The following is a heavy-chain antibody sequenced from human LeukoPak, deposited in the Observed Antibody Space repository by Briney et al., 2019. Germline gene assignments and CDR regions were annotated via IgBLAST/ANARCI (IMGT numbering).Heavy chain of an antibody. D-gene: IGHD4-17*01. V-gene: IGHV1-18*01. CDR2: ISAYNGNT. Sequence: ASVKVSCKASGYTFTSYGISWVRQAPGQGLEGMGWISAYNGNTNYAQKLQGRVTMTTDTSTSTAYMELRSLRSDDTAVYYCARVDTVTTRVDPWGQGTLVTVSS. J-gene: IGHJ5*02. CDR3: ARVDTVTTRVDP. CDR1: GYTFTSYG.